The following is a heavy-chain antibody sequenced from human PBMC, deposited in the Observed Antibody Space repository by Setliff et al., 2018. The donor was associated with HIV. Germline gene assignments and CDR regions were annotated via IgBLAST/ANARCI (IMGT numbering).Heavy chain of an antibody. J-gene: IGHJ4*02. Sequence: GGSLRLSCAASGFTLSDRYMDWVRQAPGKGLEWIGRSRNKANSYSTEYAASVKGRFTISRDASKSSMYLQMNSLKSEDTAVYYCVGLRYYADGAWHGGDYWGQGSLVTVSS. CDR2: SRNKANSYST. CDR1: GFTLSDRY. CDR3: VGLRYYADGAWHGGDY. V-gene: IGHV3-72*01. D-gene: IGHD2-8*01.